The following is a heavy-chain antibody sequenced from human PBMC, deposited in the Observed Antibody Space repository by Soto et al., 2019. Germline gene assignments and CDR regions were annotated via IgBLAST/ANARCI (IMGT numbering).Heavy chain of an antibody. Sequence: GGSLRLSCAASGFTFSSYAMSWVRQAPGKGLEWVSAISGSGGSTYYADSVKGRFTISRDNSKNTLYLQMNSLRAEDTAVYYCAKATSNAGSSWYLFDYWGQGTLVTVSS. CDR1: GFTFSSYA. J-gene: IGHJ4*02. D-gene: IGHD6-13*01. CDR2: ISGSGGST. V-gene: IGHV3-23*01. CDR3: AKATSNAGSSWYLFDY.